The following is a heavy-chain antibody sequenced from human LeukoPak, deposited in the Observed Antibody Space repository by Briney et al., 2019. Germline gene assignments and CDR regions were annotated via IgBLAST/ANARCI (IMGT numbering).Heavy chain of an antibody. Sequence: SETLSLTCTVSGYSISSRYFWVWIRQPPGKGLEWIGSIYQSGSTYYNPSLKRRVTISVDKSKDQFSVKLTSVTAADTAVYFCARQSAYNPYYAFDSWGQGTLVTVSS. D-gene: IGHD3-3*01. CDR3: ARQSAYNPYYAFDS. J-gene: IGHJ4*02. CDR1: GYSISSRYF. CDR2: IYQSGST. V-gene: IGHV4-38-2*02.